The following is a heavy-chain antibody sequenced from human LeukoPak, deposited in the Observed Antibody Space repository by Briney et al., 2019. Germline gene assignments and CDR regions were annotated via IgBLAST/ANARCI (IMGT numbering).Heavy chain of an antibody. J-gene: IGHJ4*02. CDR3: AKDGPTLTIFGVGTFDY. Sequence: GGSLRLSCAASGFTFSSYAMHWVRQAPGKGLEWVAVISYDGSNKYYADSVKGRFTISRDNSKNTLYLQMNSLRAEDTAVYYCAKDGPTLTIFGVGTFDYWGQGTLVTVSS. CDR1: GFTFSSYA. V-gene: IGHV3-30-3*01. CDR2: ISYDGSNK. D-gene: IGHD3-3*01.